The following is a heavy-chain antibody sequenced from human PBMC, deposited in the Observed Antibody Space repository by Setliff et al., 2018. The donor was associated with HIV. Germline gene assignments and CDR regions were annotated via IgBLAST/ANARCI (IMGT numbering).Heavy chain of an antibody. J-gene: IGHJ4*02. Sequence: GASVKVSCKASGYTFTDYGINWVRQAPGQGLEWMGWINTNNGNPTYAQGFTGRFVFSSDTSVRTAYLQIVGLKAEDTAVYFCARDGYANTDLDFWGPGTLVTVSS. CDR1: GYTFTDYG. CDR2: INTNNGNP. V-gene: IGHV7-4-1*01. D-gene: IGHD5-12*01. CDR3: ARDGYANTDLDF.